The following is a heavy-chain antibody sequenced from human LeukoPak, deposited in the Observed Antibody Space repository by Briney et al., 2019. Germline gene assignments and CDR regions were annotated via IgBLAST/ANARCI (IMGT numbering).Heavy chain of an antibody. Sequence: GGSLRLSCAASGFTFSHYAMYWVRQAPGRGLEWVALISYDGSVQYYADSVKGRFTISRDSPKNTLYLQMNSLRPEDTAVYYCARERTGFYAEYWGQGTLVTVSS. CDR1: GFTFSHYA. D-gene: IGHD3/OR15-3a*01. CDR3: ARERTGFYAEY. CDR2: ISYDGSVQ. V-gene: IGHV3-30*04. J-gene: IGHJ4*02.